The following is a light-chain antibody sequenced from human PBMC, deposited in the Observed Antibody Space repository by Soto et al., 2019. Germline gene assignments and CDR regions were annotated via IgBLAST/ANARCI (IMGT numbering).Light chain of an antibody. CDR1: QSISSW. CDR3: QYYNDYCWT. J-gene: IGKJ1*01. CDR2: KTS. V-gene: IGKV1-5*03. Sequence: DIQLTQSPSTLSASVGDRVTITCRASQSISSWLAWYQQKPGKAPNLLIYKTSNLESGVPSRFSGSGSATEFTLTISSLQPDDFATYYCQYYNDYCWTFGQGTKVEIK.